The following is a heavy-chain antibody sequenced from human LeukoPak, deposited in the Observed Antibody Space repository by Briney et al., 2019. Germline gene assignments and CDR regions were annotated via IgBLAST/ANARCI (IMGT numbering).Heavy chain of an antibody. V-gene: IGHV5-51*01. Sequence: GESLQISCKHSEYSFPNYCIGWVRQLPGKGLEWMGIIYPDDSDTRYSPSFQGQVTISADKSNSTAYLQWSSLKASDTAMYYCARRYSGSYYPEYFDYWGQGTLVTVSS. CDR3: ARRYSGSYYPEYFDY. CDR1: EYSFPNYC. D-gene: IGHD1-26*01. CDR2: IYPDDSDT. J-gene: IGHJ4*02.